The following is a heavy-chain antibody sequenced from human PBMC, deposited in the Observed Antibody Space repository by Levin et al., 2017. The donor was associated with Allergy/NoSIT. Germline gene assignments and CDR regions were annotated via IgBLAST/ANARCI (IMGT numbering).Heavy chain of an antibody. CDR1: GGSFSAFS. J-gene: IGHJ4*02. CDR2: ISHSGNI. D-gene: IGHD5-24*01. CDR3: ARLDGYNYSNDY. Sequence: SQTLSLPCALYGGSFSAFSWSWLRQPPGKGLEWIGEISHSGNINYNPSLRSRLTLSLERSKNQFSLKLTSVTAADTAVYYCARLDGYNYSNDYWGQGTLVTVSS. V-gene: IGHV4-34*01.